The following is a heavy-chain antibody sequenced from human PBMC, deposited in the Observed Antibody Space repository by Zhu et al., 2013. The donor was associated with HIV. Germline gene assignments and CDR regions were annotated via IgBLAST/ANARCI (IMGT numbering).Heavy chain of an antibody. CDR2: MNPNSGNT. D-gene: IGHD4-17*01. Sequence: QVQLVQSGAEVKKPGASVKVSCKASGYTFTSYDINWVRQATGQGLEWMGWMNPNSGNTGYAQKFQGRVTMTRNTSISTAYMELSSLRSEDTAVYYCARGDHDYGDSGAEYFQHWGQGTLVTVSS. V-gene: IGHV1-8*01. CDR1: GYTFTSYD. J-gene: IGHJ1*01. CDR3: ARGDHDYGDSGAEYFQH.